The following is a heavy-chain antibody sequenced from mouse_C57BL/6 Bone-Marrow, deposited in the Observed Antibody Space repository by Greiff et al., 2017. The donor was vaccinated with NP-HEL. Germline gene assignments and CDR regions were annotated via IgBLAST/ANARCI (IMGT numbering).Heavy chain of an antibody. CDR2: INPGSGGT. V-gene: IGHV1-54*01. CDR3: ARELVYFDY. CDR1: GYAFTNYL. Sequence: QVQLQQSGAELVRPGTSVKVSCKASGYAFTNYLIEWVKQRPGQGLEWIGVINPGSGGTNYNEKFKGKATLTADKSSSTAYMQLSSLTSEDSAVYFCARELVYFDYWGQGTTLTVSS. J-gene: IGHJ2*01. D-gene: IGHD4-1*01.